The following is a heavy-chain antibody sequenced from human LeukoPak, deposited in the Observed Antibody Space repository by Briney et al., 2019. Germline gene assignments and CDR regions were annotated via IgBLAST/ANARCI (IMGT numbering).Heavy chain of an antibody. CDR1: GFTFGSYA. CDR2: VWHDGSNR. D-gene: IGHD3-10*01. CDR3: ARELFGSGSCPDY. V-gene: IGHV3-33*01. J-gene: IGHJ4*02. Sequence: GGSLRLSWTAPGFTFGSYAIHWIRQAPVKGLEWVALVWHDGSNRYYADSVKGRFTISRDNSKNTVYLQMNSLRAEDTAMYYCARELFGSGSCPDYWGQGTLVTVSS.